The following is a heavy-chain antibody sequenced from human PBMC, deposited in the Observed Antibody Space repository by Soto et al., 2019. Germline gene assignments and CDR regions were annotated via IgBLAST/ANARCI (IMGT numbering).Heavy chain of an antibody. CDR3: AKHLVGSSATWLDP. CDR2: ISGSGGST. CDR1: GFTFSSYA. D-gene: IGHD6-19*01. Sequence: PGGSLRLSCAASGFTFSSYAMSWVRQAPGKGLEWVSAISGSGGSTYYADSVKGRFTISRDNSKNTLYLQMNSLRAEDTAVYYCAKHLVGSSATWLDPWGQGTMVTVYS. J-gene: IGHJ5*02. V-gene: IGHV3-23*01.